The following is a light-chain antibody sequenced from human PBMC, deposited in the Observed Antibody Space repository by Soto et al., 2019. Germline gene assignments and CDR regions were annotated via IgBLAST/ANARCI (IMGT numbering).Light chain of an antibody. CDR3: AAWDDSLSAV. CDR1: TSNIGSNY. Sequence: QSVLTQPPSASGTPGQSVTISCSGSTSNIGSNYVSWYQQLPGTAPKLLIYSNNQRPSGVPDRFSGSKSGTSASLAISGLRPEDEADYYCAAWDDSLSAVFGGGTKLTVL. J-gene: IGLJ3*02. CDR2: SNN. V-gene: IGLV1-47*02.